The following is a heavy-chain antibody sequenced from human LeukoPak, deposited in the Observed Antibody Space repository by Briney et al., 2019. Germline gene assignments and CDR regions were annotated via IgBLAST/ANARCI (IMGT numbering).Heavy chain of an antibody. Sequence: PGGSLRLSCAASGFSVSDYYMSWIRQSPGKGLEWISYITSSAGSTKYADSVKGRFTISKDKAKNSVALQMNSLISEDTAVYYCARERRGNYFAFESWGQGTLVTVSS. D-gene: IGHD3-16*01. CDR1: GFSVSDYY. CDR3: ARERRGNYFAFES. CDR2: ITSSAGST. V-gene: IGHV3-11*05. J-gene: IGHJ4*02.